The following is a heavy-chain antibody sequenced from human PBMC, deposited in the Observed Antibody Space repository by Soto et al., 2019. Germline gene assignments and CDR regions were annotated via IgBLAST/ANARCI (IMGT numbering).Heavy chain of an antibody. V-gene: IGHV4-61*05. Sequence: SETLSLTCTVSGGSISSSSYYWGWIRQPPGKGLEWIGYIYYSGSTNYNPSLKSRVTISLDTSKNQFSLKLSSVTAADTAVYYCARVLHYGSGSYCFDYWGQGTLVTVSS. CDR3: ARVLHYGSGSYCFDY. CDR1: GGSISSSSYY. D-gene: IGHD3-10*01. J-gene: IGHJ4*02. CDR2: IYYSGST.